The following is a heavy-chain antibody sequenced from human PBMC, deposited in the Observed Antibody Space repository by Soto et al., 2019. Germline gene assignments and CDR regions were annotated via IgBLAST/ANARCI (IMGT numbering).Heavy chain of an antibody. D-gene: IGHD2-8*01. CDR3: ARSEEWSYWFDP. V-gene: IGHV1-18*01. J-gene: IGHJ5*02. CDR1: GYTFTSHG. CDR2: ISAYNGNI. Sequence: ASVKVSCKASGYTFTSHGISWVRQAPGQGLEWMGWISAYNGNINYAQKLQGRVTMTTDTSTSTAYIELRSLRSDDTAVYYCARSEEWSYWFDPWGQGTLVTVSS.